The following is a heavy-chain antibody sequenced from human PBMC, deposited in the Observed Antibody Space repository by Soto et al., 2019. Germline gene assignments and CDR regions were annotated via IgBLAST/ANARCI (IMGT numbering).Heavy chain of an antibody. D-gene: IGHD3-10*01. CDR3: ARGRMVRGTLTGYFDY. Sequence: PGGSLRLSCAASGFTFSSYWMSWVRQAPGKGLEWVANIKQDGSEKYYVDSVKGRFTISRDNAKNSPYLQMNSLRAEDTAVYYCARGRMVRGTLTGYFDYWGQGTLVTVSS. CDR2: IKQDGSEK. V-gene: IGHV3-7*03. CDR1: GFTFSSYW. J-gene: IGHJ4*02.